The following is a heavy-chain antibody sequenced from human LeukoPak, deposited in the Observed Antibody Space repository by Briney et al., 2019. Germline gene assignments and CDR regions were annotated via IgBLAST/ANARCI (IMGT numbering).Heavy chain of an antibody. D-gene: IGHD6-19*01. V-gene: IGHV3-7*01. CDR2: INRDGSEI. CDR3: ARAYEYSSGWFRSDY. Sequence: GGSLRLSCTASRFTFTSYWMTWVRQAPGRGLEWVANINRDGSEIYYLDSVKGRFTISRDNAKNSLYLQMNGLRGEDTAVYYCARAYEYSSGWFRSDYWGQGTLVTVSS. J-gene: IGHJ4*02. CDR1: RFTFTSYW.